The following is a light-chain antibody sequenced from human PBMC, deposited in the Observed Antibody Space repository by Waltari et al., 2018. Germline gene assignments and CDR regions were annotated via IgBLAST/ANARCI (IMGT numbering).Light chain of an antibody. CDR3: VLYLPSGIWV. J-gene: IGLJ3*02. CDR2: STN. V-gene: IGLV8-61*01. Sequence: QTVVTQEPSFSVSPGGTVTLTCAFISGSFSTSFSPGWYQQTPGQAPRTLIYSTNTRSSGVPDRFSGSILGSKAALTITGAQADDESDYYCVLYLPSGIWVFGGGTKLTVL. CDR1: SGSFSTSFS.